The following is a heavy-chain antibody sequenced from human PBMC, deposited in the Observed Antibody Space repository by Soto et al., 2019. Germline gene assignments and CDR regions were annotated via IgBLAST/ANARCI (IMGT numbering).Heavy chain of an antibody. J-gene: IGHJ4*02. Sequence: ASVKVSCKVSGYTLTELSMHWVRQAPGKGLEWMGGFDPEDGETSYAQKFQGRVTMTGDTSTSTAYMELSSLRSEDTAVYYCARVVYYGSGSYYNPFFAYWGQGTLVTVSS. V-gene: IGHV1-24*01. CDR1: GYTLTELS. D-gene: IGHD3-10*01. CDR3: ARVVYYGSGSYYNPFFAY. CDR2: FDPEDGET.